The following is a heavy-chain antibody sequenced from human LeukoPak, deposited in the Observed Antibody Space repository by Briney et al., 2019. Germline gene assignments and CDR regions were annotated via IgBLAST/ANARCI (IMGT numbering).Heavy chain of an antibody. Sequence: SETLSLTCTVSGGSISSSTYYWGWVRQPPGKGLEWIATIYYSGSTYYNPSLKSRVTISVDTSKNQFSLKLSSVTAADTAVYYCARDSIAVAGTGDFDYWGQGTLVTVSS. D-gene: IGHD6-19*01. CDR3: ARDSIAVAGTGDFDY. J-gene: IGHJ4*02. CDR2: IYYSGST. CDR1: GGSISSSTYY. V-gene: IGHV4-39*07.